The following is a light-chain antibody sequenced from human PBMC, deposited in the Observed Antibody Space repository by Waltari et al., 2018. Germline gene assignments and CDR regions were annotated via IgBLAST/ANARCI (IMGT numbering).Light chain of an antibody. J-gene: IGLJ2*01. CDR1: SSDVGGYNS. V-gene: IGLV2-14*01. Sequence: QSALTQPASVSGSPGQSLTISCTGTSSDVGGYNSVSWYQQHPGKAPNLMIYEVSNRPSGVSNRFSGSKSGNTASLTISGLQAEDEADYYCSSYTSSSTVVFGGGTKLTVL. CDR3: SSYTSSSTVV. CDR2: EVS.